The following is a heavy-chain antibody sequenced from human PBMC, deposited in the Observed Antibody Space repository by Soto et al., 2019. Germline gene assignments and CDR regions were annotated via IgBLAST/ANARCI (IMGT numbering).Heavy chain of an antibody. CDR1: GYSFTSSW. V-gene: IGHV5-51*01. D-gene: IGHD6-13*01. CDR2: IYPGDSDT. J-gene: IGHJ6*02. Sequence: SLKISCKGSGYSFTSSWIGWVRQMPGKGLEWMGIIYPGDSDTRYSPSFQGQVTISADKSISTAYLQWSSLKASDTAMYYCARTSAAGKYYYGMDVWGQGTTVPVSS. CDR3: ARTSAAGKYYYGMDV.